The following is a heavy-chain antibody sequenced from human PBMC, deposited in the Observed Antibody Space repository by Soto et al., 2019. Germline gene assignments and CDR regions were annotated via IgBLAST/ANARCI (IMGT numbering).Heavy chain of an antibody. CDR1: GFTFSSYG. V-gene: IGHV3-33*01. CDR2: IWYDGSNK. CDR3: AREVFFPMIVAPNSNWFDP. J-gene: IGHJ5*02. D-gene: IGHD3-22*01. Sequence: GGSLRLSCAASGFTFSSYGMHWVRQAPGKGLEWVAVIWYDGSNKYYADSVKGRFTISRDNSKNTLYLQMNSLRAEDTAVYYCAREVFFPMIVAPNSNWFDPWGQGTLVTVSS.